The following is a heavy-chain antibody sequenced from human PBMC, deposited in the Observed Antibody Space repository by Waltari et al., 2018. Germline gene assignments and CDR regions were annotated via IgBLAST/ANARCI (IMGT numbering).Heavy chain of an antibody. V-gene: IGHV4-39*01. CDR2: IYYSGST. CDR1: GGSISSSSYY. CDR3: ARRGGEGRGGGY. D-gene: IGHD3-16*01. Sequence: QLQLQESGPGLVKPSETLSLTCTVSGGSISSSSYYWGWIRQPPGKGLEWIGSIYYSGSTYYNPSLKSRVTVSVDTSKNQFSLKLSSVTAADTAVYYCARRGGEGRGGGYWGQGTLVTVSS. J-gene: IGHJ4*02.